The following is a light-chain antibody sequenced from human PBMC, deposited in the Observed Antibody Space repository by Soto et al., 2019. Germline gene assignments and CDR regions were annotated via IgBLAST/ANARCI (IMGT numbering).Light chain of an antibody. V-gene: IGKV3-11*01. CDR2: DAS. J-gene: IGKJ1*01. Sequence: EIVFTQSPATLSLSPGERATLSCRASQSVSSYLAWYQQKPGQAPRLLIYDASNRATGIPARFSGSGSGTDFTLTISXLEPEDFAVYYCQQRSNWWTFGQGTKVDIK. CDR3: QQRSNWWT. CDR1: QSVSSY.